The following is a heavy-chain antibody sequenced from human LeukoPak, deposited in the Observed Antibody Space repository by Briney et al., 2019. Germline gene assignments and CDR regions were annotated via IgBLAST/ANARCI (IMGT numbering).Heavy chain of an antibody. CDR2: INAYTGNT. V-gene: IGHV1-18*01. D-gene: IGHD5-18*01. Sequence: GASVKVSCKASGYTFNYYGISWVRQAPGQGLEWMGWINAYTGNTDYAQKFQGRVTMTTDTSTRTAYMELRSLRSDDRAVYYCARGGYSYGYMGYSDYWGQGTLVTVSS. CDR1: GYTFNYYG. CDR3: ARGGYSYGYMGYSDY. J-gene: IGHJ4*02.